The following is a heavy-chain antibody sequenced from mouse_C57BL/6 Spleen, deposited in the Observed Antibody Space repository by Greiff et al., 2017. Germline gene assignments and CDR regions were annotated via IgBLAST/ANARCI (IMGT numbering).Heavy chain of an antibody. D-gene: IGHD1-1*01. V-gene: IGHV1-53*01. CDR3: ATIPITTVVRV. CDR2: INPSNGGT. Sequence: QVQLQQPGTELVKPGASVKLSCKASGYTFTSYWMHWVQQRPGQGLEWIGNINPSNGGTNYNEKFTSKATLTVDNSSSTAYMQLRSLTYEDSAVYDSATIPITTVVRVWGTGTTVTVSS. CDR1: GYTFTSYW. J-gene: IGHJ1*03.